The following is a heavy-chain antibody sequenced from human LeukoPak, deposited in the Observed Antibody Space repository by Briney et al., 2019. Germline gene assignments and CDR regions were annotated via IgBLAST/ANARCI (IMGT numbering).Heavy chain of an antibody. CDR2: IIPIFGTA. V-gene: IGHV1-69*13. CDR3: ARLGAAGIPLSRYYFDY. D-gene: IGHD6-13*01. CDR1: GGTFSSYA. J-gene: IGHJ4*02. Sequence: SVKVSCKASGGTFSSYAISWVRQAPGQGLEWVGGIIPIFGTANYAQKFQGRVTITADESTSTAYMELSSLRSEDTAVYYCARLGAAGIPLSRYYFDYWGQGTLVTVSS.